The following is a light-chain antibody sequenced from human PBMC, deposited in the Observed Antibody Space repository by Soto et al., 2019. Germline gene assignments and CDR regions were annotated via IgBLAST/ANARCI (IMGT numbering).Light chain of an antibody. CDR1: QSVSSN. J-gene: IGKJ3*01. V-gene: IGKV3-15*01. Sequence: EIVMTQSPATLSVSPGERATLSCRASQSVSSNLAWYQQKPGQAPRLLIYGASTRATGIPAWFSGSGSGTEFTLTISGLQSEDFAVYYCQQYNNWPFTFGPGTKVDIK. CDR2: GAS. CDR3: QQYNNWPFT.